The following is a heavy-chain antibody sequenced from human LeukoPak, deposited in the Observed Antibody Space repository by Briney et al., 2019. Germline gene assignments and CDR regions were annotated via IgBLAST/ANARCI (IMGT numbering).Heavy chain of an antibody. Sequence: GASVQVSCRASGGTFSSYAISWVRRAPGQGLEWMGRIISIFGTANYAQKFQGRVTITADESTSTAYMELSSLRSEDTAVYYCARDLTADIVVVPAAMTGVNAFDIWGQGTMVTVSS. V-gene: IGHV1-69*13. CDR2: IISIFGTA. CDR1: GGTFSSYA. CDR3: ARDLTADIVVVPAAMTGVNAFDI. D-gene: IGHD2-2*01. J-gene: IGHJ3*02.